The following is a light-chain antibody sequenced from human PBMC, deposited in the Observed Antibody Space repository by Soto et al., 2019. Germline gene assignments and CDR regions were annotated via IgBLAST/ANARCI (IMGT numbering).Light chain of an antibody. J-gene: IGLJ3*02. CDR1: SSDVGGYNS. CDR2: DVS. V-gene: IGLV2-11*01. Sequence: QSALTQPRSVSGSPGQSVTISCTGTSSDVGGYNSVSWYQQYPGKAPKLMIYDVSKRPSGVPDRFSGSKSGNAASLTISGLQAEYEADYYCCSYSGTYTWVFGGGTKVTVL. CDR3: CSYSGTYTWV.